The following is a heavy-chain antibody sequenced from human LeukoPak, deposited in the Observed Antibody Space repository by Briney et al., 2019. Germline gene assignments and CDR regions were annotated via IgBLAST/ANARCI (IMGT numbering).Heavy chain of an antibody. CDR3: AREGYTSSWYSGYYYFDY. V-gene: IGHV4-61*02. J-gene: IGHJ4*02. Sequence: PSQTLSLTCTVSGGSISSGSYFWTWIRQPAGKRLEWIGRINTSGSTNYNPSLKSRVTISVDTSKNQFSLKLSSVPAADTAVFFCAREGYTSSWYSGYYYFDYWGQGTLVTVSS. CDR2: INTSGST. D-gene: IGHD6-13*01. CDR1: GGSISSGSYF.